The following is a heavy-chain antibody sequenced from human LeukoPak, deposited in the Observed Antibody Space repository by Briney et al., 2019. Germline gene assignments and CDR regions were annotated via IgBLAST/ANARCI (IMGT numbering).Heavy chain of an antibody. CDR2: IYNSGST. Sequence: PSETLSLTCTVSGGSVSSYFWYWFRQTPGKGLEWIGYIYNSGSTDYNPSLKSRVIISVDTSKNQFSLKLSSVTAADTAVYYCARSFLTTVVTPGAFDIWGQGTMVTVSS. J-gene: IGHJ3*02. V-gene: IGHV4-59*02. D-gene: IGHD4-23*01. CDR3: ARSFLTTVVTPGAFDI. CDR1: GGSVSSYF.